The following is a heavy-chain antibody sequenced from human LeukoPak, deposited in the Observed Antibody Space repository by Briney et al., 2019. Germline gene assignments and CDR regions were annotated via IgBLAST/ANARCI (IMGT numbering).Heavy chain of an antibody. CDR3: ARDLMWGSNTLGY. D-gene: IGHD2-8*01. Sequence: ASVKVSCRASGYSFSGYYFFWVRQAPGRGLEWMGWINPNTGVTNSAQKFQGRVTMSRDKSISTAYMELNRLTSDDTAVYYCARDLMWGSNTLGYWGQGTLVTVSS. J-gene: IGHJ4*02. CDR1: GYSFSGYY. CDR2: INPNTGVT. V-gene: IGHV1-2*02.